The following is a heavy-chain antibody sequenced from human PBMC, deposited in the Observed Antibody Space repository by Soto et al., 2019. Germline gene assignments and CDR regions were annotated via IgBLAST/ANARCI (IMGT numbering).Heavy chain of an antibody. Sequence: QLQLQESGSGLVKPSQTLSLTCAVSGDSISSGRYSWNWIRQPPGKGLEWIGYIYHSGGTDYNPSLKSRVTITVDSSNNQFSLKLSSVTAADTAVYYCARDSRSGYYLDYWGQGTLVTVSS. CDR3: ARDSRSGYYLDY. CDR2: IYHSGGT. V-gene: IGHV4-30-2*01. D-gene: IGHD3-22*01. CDR1: GDSISSGRYS. J-gene: IGHJ4*02.